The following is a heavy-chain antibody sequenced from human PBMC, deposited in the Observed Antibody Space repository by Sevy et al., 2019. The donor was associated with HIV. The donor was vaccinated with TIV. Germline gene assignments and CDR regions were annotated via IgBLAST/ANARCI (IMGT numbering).Heavy chain of an antibody. CDR2: IVTYNGNI. D-gene: IGHD3-10*01. V-gene: IGHV1-18*01. J-gene: IGHJ5*02. CDR1: GYTLSCYG. Sequence: ASVKVSCKASGYTLSCYGISWVRQVPGQGLEWIGWIVTYNGNIKYSQRVQDRVTMTTDTSTSTAYMELRSLTSDDTAVYFCARISTLRGKFNWFDPWGQGALVTVSS. CDR3: ARISTLRGKFNWFDP.